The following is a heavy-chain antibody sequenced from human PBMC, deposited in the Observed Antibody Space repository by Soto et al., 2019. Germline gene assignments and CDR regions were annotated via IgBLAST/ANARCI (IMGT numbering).Heavy chain of an antibody. D-gene: IGHD5-12*01. CDR3: AKSLLRFNLGWYYMDH. CDR1: GFIFSSYA. CDR2: ISHDAYNK. J-gene: IGHJ4*02. V-gene: IGHV3-30*18. Sequence: PRLSCTTSGFIFSSYAMHWVRQAPGKGLEWVAVISHDAYNKYHTDSVRGRFTISRDDSKNTLYLQMNGLRAEDTAVYYCAKSLLRFNLGWYYMDHWGQGIPVTVSS.